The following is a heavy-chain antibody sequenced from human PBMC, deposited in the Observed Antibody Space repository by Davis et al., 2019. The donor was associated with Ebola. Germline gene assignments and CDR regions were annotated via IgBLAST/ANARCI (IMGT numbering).Heavy chain of an antibody. CDR1: HYSLSTYG. Sequence: ASVKVSCKASHYSLSTYGISWVRQAPGQGPEWMGWISGNNAYTEYAQNLQGRVNMTTDTSTSTAYMEVGSLRSDDTAVYYCARAQFPTTSDHWGQGTLVTVSS. V-gene: IGHV1-18*01. D-gene: IGHD1-1*01. J-gene: IGHJ4*02. CDR2: ISGNNAYT. CDR3: ARAQFPTTSDH.